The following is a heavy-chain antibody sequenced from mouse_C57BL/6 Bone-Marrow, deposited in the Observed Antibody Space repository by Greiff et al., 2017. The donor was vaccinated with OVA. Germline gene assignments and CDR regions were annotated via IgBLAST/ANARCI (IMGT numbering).Heavy chain of an antibody. J-gene: IGHJ2*01. CDR3: ARITPDYFDY. D-gene: IGHD2-4*01. CDR2: ISSGGSYN. CDR1: GFTFSSYG. V-gene: IGHV5-6*01. Sequence: DVHLVESGGDLVKPGGSLKLSCAASGFTFSSYGMSWVRQTPDKRLEWVATISSGGSYNYYPDSVKGRFTSSRDNAKNTLYLQMSSLKSEDTAMYYCARITPDYFDYWGQGTTLTVSS.